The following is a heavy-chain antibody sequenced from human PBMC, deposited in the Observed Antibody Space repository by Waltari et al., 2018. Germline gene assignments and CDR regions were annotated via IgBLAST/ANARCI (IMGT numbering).Heavy chain of an antibody. V-gene: IGHV1-3*01. J-gene: IGHJ3*02. D-gene: IGHD3-16*01. CDR2: INAGNGNT. CDR1: GYTFTSYA. CDR3: ARVEGAAGLDI. Sequence: QVQLVQSGAEVKKPGASVKVSCRASGYTFTSYAMHWVRLAPGQRLEWMGWINAGNGNTKYSQKFQGRVTITRDTSASTAYMELSSLRSEDTAVYYCARVEGAAGLDIWGQGTMVTVSS.